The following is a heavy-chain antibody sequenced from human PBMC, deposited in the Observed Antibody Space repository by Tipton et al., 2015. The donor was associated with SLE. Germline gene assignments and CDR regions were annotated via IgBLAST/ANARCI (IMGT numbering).Heavy chain of an antibody. CDR1: GFTFSSYS. J-gene: IGHJ4*02. D-gene: IGHD6-13*01. V-gene: IGHV3-21*03. CDR2: ISSSSSYI. CDR3: ARDPISSSWFDY. Sequence: GSLRLSCAASGFTFSSYSMNWVRQALGKGLEWVSSISSSSSYIYYADSVKGRFTISRDNAKNSLYLQMNSLRAEDTAVYYCARDPISSSWFDYWGQGTLVTVSS.